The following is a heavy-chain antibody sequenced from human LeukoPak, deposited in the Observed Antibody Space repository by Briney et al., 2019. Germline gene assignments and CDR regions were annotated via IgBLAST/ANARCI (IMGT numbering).Heavy chain of an antibody. V-gene: IGHV4-34*01. CDR1: GGSFSGYY. D-gene: IGHD6-13*01. J-gene: IGHJ5*02. Sequence: PSETLSHTCAVYGGSFSGYYWSWIRQPPGKGLEWIGEINHSGSTNYNPSLKSRVTISVDTSKNQFSLKLSSVTAADTAVYYCASRYYSSSWYVNWFDPWGQGTLVTVSS. CDR2: INHSGST. CDR3: ASRYYSSSWYVNWFDP.